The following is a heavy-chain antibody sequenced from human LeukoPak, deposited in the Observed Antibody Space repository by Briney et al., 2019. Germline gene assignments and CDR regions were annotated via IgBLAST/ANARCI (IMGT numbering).Heavy chain of an antibody. V-gene: IGHV3-53*01. CDR1: GFTVSNYY. CDR3: ARGYSSGWYGGY. J-gene: IGHJ4*02. CDR2: FYSGGGT. D-gene: IGHD6-19*01. Sequence: PGGSLRLSCAASGFTVSNYYMSWVRQAPGKGLEWVSVFYSGGGTYYADSVKGRFTISRDNSKNTLYLQMNSLRAEDTAVYCCARGYSSGWYGGYWGQGTLVTVSS.